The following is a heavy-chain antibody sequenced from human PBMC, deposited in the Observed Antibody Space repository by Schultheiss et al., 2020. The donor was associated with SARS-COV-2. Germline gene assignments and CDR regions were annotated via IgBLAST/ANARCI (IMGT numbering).Heavy chain of an antibody. V-gene: IGHV1-46*01. CDR2: INPSGGST. CDR1: GYTFTSYY. Sequence: ASVKVSCKASGYTFTSYYMHWVRQAPGQGLEWMGIINPSGGSTSYAQKFQGRVTMTRDTSTSTVYMELSSLRSEDTAVYYCARDFEEDWNPLGRGLPFDPWGQGTLVTVSS. CDR3: ARDFEEDWNPLGRGLPFDP. D-gene: IGHD3-16*01. J-gene: IGHJ5*02.